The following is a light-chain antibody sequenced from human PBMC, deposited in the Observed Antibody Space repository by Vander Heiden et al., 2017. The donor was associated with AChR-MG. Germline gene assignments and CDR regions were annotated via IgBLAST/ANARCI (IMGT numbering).Light chain of an antibody. Sequence: EIVLTQSPATLSLSPGERATLSCRASQSVSSYLVWYQQKPGQAPRLLIYDASNRATGIPARFSGSGSGTDFTLTISSLEPEDFAVYYCQQRCNWPLTFGGGTKVEIK. CDR1: QSVSSY. CDR3: QQRCNWPLT. CDR2: DAS. V-gene: IGKV3-11*01. J-gene: IGKJ4*01.